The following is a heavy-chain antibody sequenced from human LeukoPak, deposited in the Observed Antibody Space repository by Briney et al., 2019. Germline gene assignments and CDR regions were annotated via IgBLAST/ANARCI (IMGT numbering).Heavy chain of an antibody. D-gene: IGHD6-19*01. J-gene: IGHJ4*02. Sequence: GASVKVSCKASGYTFTSYYMHWVRQAPGQGLEWMGWINPNSGGTNYAQKFQGRVTMTRDTSISTAYMELSRLRSDDTAVYYCARAREWLATYYFDYWGQGTLVTVSS. V-gene: IGHV1-2*02. CDR1: GYTFTSYY. CDR3: ARAREWLATYYFDY. CDR2: INPNSGGT.